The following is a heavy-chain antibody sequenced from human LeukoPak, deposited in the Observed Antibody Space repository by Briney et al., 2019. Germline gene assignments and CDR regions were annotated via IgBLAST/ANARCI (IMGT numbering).Heavy chain of an antibody. CDR2: INTNSGGT. CDR3: ASSLRVLLWFGELSPLDYYYGMDV. J-gene: IGHJ6*02. V-gene: IGHV1-2*02. D-gene: IGHD3-10*01. CDR1: GYTFTDYY. Sequence: ASVTVSFKASGYTFTDYYMHWVRQAPGQGREWMGWINTNSGGTNYAQKFQGMVTMTRDTSISTAYMELSRLRSDDTAVYYCASSLRVLLWFGELSPLDYYYGMDVWGQGTTVTVSS.